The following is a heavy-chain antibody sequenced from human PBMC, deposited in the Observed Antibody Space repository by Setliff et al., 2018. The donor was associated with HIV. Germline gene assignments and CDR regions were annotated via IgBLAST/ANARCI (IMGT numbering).Heavy chain of an antibody. CDR1: GYTFITYY. CDR2: INPSGGST. Sequence: ASVKVSCKASGYTFITYYMHWVRQAPGQGLEWMGIINPSGGSTNYAQKFQGRVTMTRDTSTSTVYMELSSLRSEDTAVYYCARDHLSVGAWVGATSRGLFQHWGQGTLVTVSS. V-gene: IGHV1-46*01. D-gene: IGHD1-26*01. CDR3: ARDHLSVGAWVGATSRGLFQH. J-gene: IGHJ1*01.